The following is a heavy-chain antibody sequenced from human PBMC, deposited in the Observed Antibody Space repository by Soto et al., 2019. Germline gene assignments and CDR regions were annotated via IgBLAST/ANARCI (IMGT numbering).Heavy chain of an antibody. CDR1: GYILSTYY. Sequence: QVQLVQSGAEVKKPGASVKISCKASGYILSTYYIHWVRQAPGQGLEWMGIIDLSVGATTYAQKFQDRVTMTSDTSTSTVYMELSGLRVDDTAMYYCARKYYFDYWGQGTRVTVS. CDR3: ARKYYFDY. V-gene: IGHV1-46*01. J-gene: IGHJ4*01. CDR2: IDLSVGAT.